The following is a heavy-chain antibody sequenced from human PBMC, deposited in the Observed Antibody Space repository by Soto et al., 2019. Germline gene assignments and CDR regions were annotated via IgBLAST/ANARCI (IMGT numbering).Heavy chain of an antibody. Sequence: ESGGGVVQPGRSLRLSCTASGFTFSSYAVHWVRQAPGKGLEWVAVISYDGSHKYYADSVKGRFTISRDNSKNTLYLQMNSLRAEDTAMYYCARGDGYNYPDYWGQGTLVTVSS. CDR1: GFTFSSYA. J-gene: IGHJ4*02. D-gene: IGHD5-12*01. V-gene: IGHV3-30-3*01. CDR2: ISYDGSHK. CDR3: ARGDGYNYPDY.